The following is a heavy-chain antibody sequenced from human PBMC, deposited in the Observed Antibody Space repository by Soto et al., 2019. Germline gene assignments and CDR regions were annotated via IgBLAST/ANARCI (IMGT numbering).Heavy chain of an antibody. Sequence: GGSLRLSCAASGFTFSSYAMHWVRQAPGKGLEWVAVIAYDGVNKYYTDSVKGRFTISSDNSKNTLHVQMNSLRAEDTAVYYCARCGLEWSSSCPVDYWGQGTLVTVSS. D-gene: IGHD6-13*01. CDR2: IAYDGVNK. CDR1: GFTFSSYA. V-gene: IGHV3-30*03. J-gene: IGHJ4*02. CDR3: ARCGLEWSSSCPVDY.